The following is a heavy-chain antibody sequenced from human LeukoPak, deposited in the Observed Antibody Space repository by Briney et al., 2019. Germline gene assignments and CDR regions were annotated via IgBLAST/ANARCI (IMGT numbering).Heavy chain of an antibody. CDR1: GGSISSSSYY. J-gene: IGHJ3*02. CDR3: ATPVTISGPGPDAFDI. Sequence: SSETLSLTCTVSGGSISSSSYYWGWIRQPPGKGLEWIGSIYYSGSTYYNPSLKSRVTISVDTSKNQFSLKLSSVTAADTAVYYCATPVTISGPGPDAFDIWGQGTMVTVSS. V-gene: IGHV4-39*07. CDR2: IYYSGST. D-gene: IGHD2-15*01.